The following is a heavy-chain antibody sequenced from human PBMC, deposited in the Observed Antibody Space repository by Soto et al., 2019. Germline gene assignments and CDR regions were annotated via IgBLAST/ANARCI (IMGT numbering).Heavy chain of an antibody. CDR2: IYSLGNT. CDR1: GGSSSSSYYY. J-gene: IGHJ6*03. D-gene: IGHD2-15*01. CDR3: ASGSYCSGGSCSPFYYYYMDV. Sequence: SETLSLTCTVSGGSSSSSYYYWGWIRQPPGQGLEWLGTIYSLGNTYYNPSLKSRVTISVDKSKSQFSLNLSSVTAPDTAVYYCASGSYCSGGSCSPFYYYYMDVWGKGTTVSGSS. V-gene: IGHV4-39*07.